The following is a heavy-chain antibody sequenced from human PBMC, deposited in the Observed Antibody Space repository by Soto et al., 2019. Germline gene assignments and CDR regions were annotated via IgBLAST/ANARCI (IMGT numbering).Heavy chain of an antibody. CDR3: ASSYPGYSNYDPLVVYYYGMDV. D-gene: IGHD4-4*01. CDR1: GGTFSSYA. V-gene: IGHV1-69*13. CDR2: IIPIFGTA. J-gene: IGHJ6*02. Sequence: SVKVSCKASGGTFSSYAISWVRQAPGQGLEWMGGIIPIFGTANYAQKFQGRVTITADESTSTAYMELSSLRSEGTAVYYCASSYPGYSNYDPLVVYYYGMDVWGQGTTVTVSS.